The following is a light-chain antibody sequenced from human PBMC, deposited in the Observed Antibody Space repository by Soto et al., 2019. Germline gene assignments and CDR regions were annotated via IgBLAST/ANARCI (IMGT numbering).Light chain of an antibody. CDR1: QSIRNY. V-gene: IGKV1-39*01. CDR2: TTP. J-gene: IGKJ5*01. Sequence: DIQITQSPSSLSAYVGYRVTITCRASQSIRNYFNWYQQKPGKAPKVLIYTTPSLQSGAPSRLSASGSGTDFTLSVVSLQPEDFATYYCQQTYSTPPGAFGQGTRLEIK. CDR3: QQTYSTPPGA.